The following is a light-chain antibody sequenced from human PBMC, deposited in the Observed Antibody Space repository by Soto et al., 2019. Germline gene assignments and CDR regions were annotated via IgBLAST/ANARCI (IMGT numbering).Light chain of an antibody. V-gene: IGLV2-14*01. CDR1: SSDVGAYNF. CDR3: SSFTSSSTYV. CDR2: EVN. J-gene: IGLJ1*01. Sequence: QSVLTQPASVSGSPGQSITISCTGTSSDVGAYNFVSWYQQYPGKAPKVMIYEVNNRPSGVSNRFSGSKSGNTASLTISGLQAEDEADYYCSSFTSSSTYVFGSWTK.